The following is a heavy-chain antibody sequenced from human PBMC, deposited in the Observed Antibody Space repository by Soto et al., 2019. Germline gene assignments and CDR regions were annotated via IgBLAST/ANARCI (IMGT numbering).Heavy chain of an antibody. Sequence: SETLSLTCAVYGGSFSGYYWSWIRQPPGKGLEWIGEINHSGSTNYNPSLKSRVTISVDTSKNQFSLKLSSVTAADTAVYYCARLINGGSGSYYKSYYYMDVWGKGTTVTVSS. CDR1: GGSFSGYY. CDR2: INHSGST. V-gene: IGHV4-34*01. CDR3: ARLINGGSGSYYKSYYYMDV. J-gene: IGHJ6*03. D-gene: IGHD3-10*01.